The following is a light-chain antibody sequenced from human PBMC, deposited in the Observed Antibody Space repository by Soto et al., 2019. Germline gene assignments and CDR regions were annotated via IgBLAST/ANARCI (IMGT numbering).Light chain of an antibody. J-gene: IGLJ2*01. CDR2: EVS. Sequence: QSALTQPASVSGSPGQSITISCTGTSSDVGGYNYVSWYQQHPGKAPKLMIYEVSKWPSGVSNRFSGSKSGNTASLTISGLQAEDEADYYCSSYTSSGTLLFGGGTKVTGL. CDR1: SSDVGGYNY. CDR3: SSYTSSGTLL. V-gene: IGLV2-14*01.